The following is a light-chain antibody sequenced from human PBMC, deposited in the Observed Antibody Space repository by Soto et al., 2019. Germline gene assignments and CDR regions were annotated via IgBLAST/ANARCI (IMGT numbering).Light chain of an antibody. J-gene: IGKJ2*01. CDR3: MQATQFPRT. Sequence: DIVMTQSPLSLPVTPGEPVSISCRSSQSLLHSNGYNYLDWYLQKPGQSPQLLIYLGSNRASGVADRFSGSGSGTDFTLKISRVEAEDVGVYYCMQATQFPRTFGQGTKLEIK. CDR2: LGS. V-gene: IGKV2-28*01. CDR1: QSLLHSNGYNY.